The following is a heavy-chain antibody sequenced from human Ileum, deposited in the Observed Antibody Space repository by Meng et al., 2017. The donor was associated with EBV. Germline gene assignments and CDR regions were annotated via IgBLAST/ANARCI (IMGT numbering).Heavy chain of an antibody. Sequence: QLQLEEPGPGLVKPSETLSLTCTVSGGYISSSSYYWGWIRQPPGKGLEWIGSIYYSGSTYYNPSLKSRVTISVDTSKNQFSLKLSSVTAADTAVYYCARSIVVVPAAIYYWGQGTLVTVSS. D-gene: IGHD2-2*01. V-gene: IGHV4-39*01. CDR1: GGYISSSSYY. J-gene: IGHJ4*02. CDR3: ARSIVVVPAAIYY. CDR2: IYYSGST.